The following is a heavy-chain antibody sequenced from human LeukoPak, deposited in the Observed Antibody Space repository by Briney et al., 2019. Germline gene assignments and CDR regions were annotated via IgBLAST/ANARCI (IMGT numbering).Heavy chain of an antibody. CDR2: ISGSDGST. Sequence: PGGSLRLSCAASGFTFSNYVMTWVRQAPGKGLEWVSAISGSDGSTYYSDSVTGRFTRSRDNSKSTLYLQMTSLRTDDTAVYYCAKVGYDLWSAYQIDLWGLRTLVTVSS. CDR1: GFTFSNYV. V-gene: IGHV3-23*01. J-gene: IGHJ5*02. CDR3: AKVGYDLWSAYQIDL. D-gene: IGHD3-3*01.